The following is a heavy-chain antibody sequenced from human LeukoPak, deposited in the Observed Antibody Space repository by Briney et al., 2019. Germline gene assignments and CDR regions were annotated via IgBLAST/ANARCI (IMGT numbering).Heavy chain of an antibody. CDR1: GYTFTSYD. V-gene: IGHV1-18*01. Sequence: ASVKVSCKASGYTFTSYDINWVRQATGQGLEWMGWISAYNGNTNYAQKLQGRVTMTTDTSTSTAYMELRSLRSDDTAVYYCARVVGYYYGSGSYNSGFDYWGQGTLVTVSS. CDR3: ARVVGYYYGSGSYNSGFDY. J-gene: IGHJ4*02. D-gene: IGHD3-10*01. CDR2: ISAYNGNT.